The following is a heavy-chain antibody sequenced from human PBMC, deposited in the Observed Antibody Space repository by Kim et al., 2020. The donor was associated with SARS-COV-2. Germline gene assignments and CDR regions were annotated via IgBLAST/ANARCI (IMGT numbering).Heavy chain of an antibody. CDR2: ISSSGSYV. CDR3: ARVPFGDLSAYYFDL. V-gene: IGHV3-11*01. D-gene: IGHD3-10*01. CDR1: GFIFSDYY. J-gene: IGHJ4*02. Sequence: GGSLRLSCAVSGFIFSDYYMTWIRQAPGKGLEWVSYISSSGSYVNYADSVKGRFTISRDNAKNSLYLQMSSLRAEDTALYYCARVPFGDLSAYYFDLWGQGTLVTVSS.